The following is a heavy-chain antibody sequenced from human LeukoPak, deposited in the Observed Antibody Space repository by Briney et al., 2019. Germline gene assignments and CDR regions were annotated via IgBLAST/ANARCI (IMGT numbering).Heavy chain of an antibody. Sequence: PGGSLRLSCAASGFTFSSYNMNWVRQAPGKGLEWVSYISSSSSTIYYADSVKGRFTISRDNAKNSLYLQMNGLRDEDTAVYYCARQATSDSYYCCGMDVWGQGNTVTVSS. CDR2: ISSSSSTI. V-gene: IGHV3-48*02. CDR1: GFTFSSYN. CDR3: ARQATSDSYYCCGMDV. J-gene: IGHJ6*02.